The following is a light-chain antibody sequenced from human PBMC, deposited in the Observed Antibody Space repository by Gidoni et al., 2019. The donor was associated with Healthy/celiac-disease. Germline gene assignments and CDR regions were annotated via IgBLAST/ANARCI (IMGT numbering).Light chain of an antibody. Sequence: DIQLTQYPSFLSASVGDRVTITCRASQGISSYLAWYQQQPGKAPKPLIYAASTLQSGVPSRFSGSGSGTEFTLTISSLQPEDFATYYCQQLNSYPLTFGGGTKVEIK. CDR2: AAS. CDR1: QGISSY. J-gene: IGKJ4*01. V-gene: IGKV1-9*01. CDR3: QQLNSYPLT.